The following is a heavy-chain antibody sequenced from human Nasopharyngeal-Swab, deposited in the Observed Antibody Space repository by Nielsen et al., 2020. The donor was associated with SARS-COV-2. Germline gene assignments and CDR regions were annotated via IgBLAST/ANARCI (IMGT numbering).Heavy chain of an antibody. CDR2: ISWNSDSI. CDR1: GFTFDDYA. D-gene: IGHD3-9*01. CDR3: AKGEYYDILTGYYDYFDY. V-gene: IGHV3-9*01. J-gene: IGHJ4*02. Sequence: SLKISCAASGFTFDDYAMHWVRQAPGKGLEWVSGISWNSDSIGYADSVKGRFTISRDNAKNSLYLQMNSLRAEDTALYYCAKGEYYDILTGYYDYFDYWGQGTLVTVSS.